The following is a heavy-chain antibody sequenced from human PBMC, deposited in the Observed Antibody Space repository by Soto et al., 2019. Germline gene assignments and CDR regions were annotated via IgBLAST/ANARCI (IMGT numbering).Heavy chain of an antibody. D-gene: IGHD6-6*01. CDR1: GGSFSGYY. CDR2: INHSGST. Sequence: QVQLQQWGAGLLKPSETLSLTCAVYGGSFSGYYWSWIRQPPGKGLEWIGEINHSGSTNYNPSLKRRVTISVDTSKNQVSLKLSSVTAADTAVYYCARGPYSSSSWFDPWGQGTLVTVSS. J-gene: IGHJ5*02. V-gene: IGHV4-34*01. CDR3: ARGPYSSSSWFDP.